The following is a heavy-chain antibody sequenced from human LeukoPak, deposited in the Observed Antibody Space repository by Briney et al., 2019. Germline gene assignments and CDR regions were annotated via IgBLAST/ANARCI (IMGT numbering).Heavy chain of an antibody. Sequence: GGSLGLSCATSGFTFSNCAMSWVRQAPGKGLEWVSAISTDGRSTYYADSVKGRFTIFRDSSKSRLFLQVDSLTAEDTAVYYCAKGSSASRPYYFDHWGQGTLVTVSS. J-gene: IGHJ4*02. CDR3: AKGSSASRPYYFDH. D-gene: IGHD2-2*01. V-gene: IGHV3-23*01. CDR1: GFTFSNCA. CDR2: ISTDGRST.